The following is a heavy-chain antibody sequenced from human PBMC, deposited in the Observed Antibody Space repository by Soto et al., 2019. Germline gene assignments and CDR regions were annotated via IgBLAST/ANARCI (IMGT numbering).Heavy chain of an antibody. CDR3: EGASSSWGAAFDI. CDR1: GGSFSGYY. D-gene: IGHD6-13*01. V-gene: IGHV4-34*01. Sequence: SETLSLTCAFYGGSFSGYYWSWIRQPPGKGLEWIGEINHSGSTNYNPSLKSRVTISVDTSKNQFSLKLSSVTAADTAVYYCEGASSSWGAAFDIWGQGTMVTVSS. J-gene: IGHJ3*02. CDR2: INHSGST.